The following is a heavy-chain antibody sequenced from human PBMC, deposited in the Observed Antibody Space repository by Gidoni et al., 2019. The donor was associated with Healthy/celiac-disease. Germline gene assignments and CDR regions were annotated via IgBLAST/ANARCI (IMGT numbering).Heavy chain of an antibody. J-gene: IGHJ4*02. CDR2: ISSSSSTI. CDR1: GFTFSSYS. CDR3: ARDSESVVVTKGF. D-gene: IGHD2-15*01. V-gene: IGHV3-48*01. Sequence: EVQLVESGGGLVQPGGSLGLSCAASGFTFSSYSMNWVRQAPGKGLEWVSYISSSSSTIYYADTVKGRFTISRDNPKNSLYLQMNSLRAEDTAVYYCARDSESVVVTKGFWGQGTLVTVSS.